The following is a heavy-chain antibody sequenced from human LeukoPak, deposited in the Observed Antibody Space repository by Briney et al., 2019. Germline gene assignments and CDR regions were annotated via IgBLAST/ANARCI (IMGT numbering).Heavy chain of an antibody. D-gene: IGHD6-19*01. CDR1: GGSISSSSYY. V-gene: IGHV4-39*07. CDR2: FYYSGST. CDR3: ARGSSSGWYRYYFDY. Sequence: SENLSLTCTVSGGSISSSSYYWGWIRQPPGKGLEWIGRFYYSGSTYYNPSLKSRVTISVDTSTNQFSLKLSSVTAADTAVYYCARGSSSGWYRYYFDYWGQGTMVTVSS. J-gene: IGHJ4*02.